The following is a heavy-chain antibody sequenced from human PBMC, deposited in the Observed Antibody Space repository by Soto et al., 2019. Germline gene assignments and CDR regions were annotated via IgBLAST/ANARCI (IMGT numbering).Heavy chain of an antibody. D-gene: IGHD6-13*01. V-gene: IGHV1-8*01. Sequence: ASVKVSCKASGYTFTSYDINWVRQATGQGLEWMGWMNPNSGNTGYAQKFQGRVTMTRNTSISTAYMELSSLRSEDTAVYYCARGGYSSSWTNYYYYYMDVWGKGTTVTVSS. CDR2: MNPNSGNT. CDR3: ARGGYSSSWTNYYYYYMDV. J-gene: IGHJ6*03. CDR1: GYTFTSYD.